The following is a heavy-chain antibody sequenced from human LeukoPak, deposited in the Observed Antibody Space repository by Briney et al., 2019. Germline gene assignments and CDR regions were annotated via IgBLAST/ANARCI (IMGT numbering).Heavy chain of an antibody. CDR1: GYTFTSYA. V-gene: IGHV7-4-1*02. D-gene: IGHD5-12*01. J-gene: IGHJ4*02. CDR2: INTNTGNP. CDR3: ARTVWWLRSGSRVSDFDY. Sequence: GASVKVSCKASGYTFTSYAMNWVRQAPGQGLEWMGWINTNTGNPTYAQGFTGRFVFSLDTSVSTAYLQISSLKAEDTAVYYCARTVWWLRSGSRVSDFDYWGQGTLVTVSS.